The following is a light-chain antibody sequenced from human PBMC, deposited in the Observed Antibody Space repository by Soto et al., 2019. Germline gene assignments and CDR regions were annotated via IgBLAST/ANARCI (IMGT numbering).Light chain of an antibody. CDR1: QSLLHSNGYNY. CDR3: MQALQTPRT. CDR2: LGS. Sequence: DIVMTQSPLSLPVTPGEPASISCRSSQSLLHSNGYNYLDWYLQKPGQSPQLLIYLGSNRASGVPARFSGSGSGTDFTLKISRVEAEDVRVYYCMQALQTPRTFGQGTKVEIK. J-gene: IGKJ1*01. V-gene: IGKV2-28*01.